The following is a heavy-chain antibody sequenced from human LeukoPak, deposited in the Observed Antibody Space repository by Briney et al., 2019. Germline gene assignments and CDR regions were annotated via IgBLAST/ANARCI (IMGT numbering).Heavy chain of an antibody. V-gene: IGHV3-74*01. CDR3: ARGGGLDV. J-gene: IGHJ6*02. Sequence: PGGSLRLSCAASGFTFSSHWMHWVRQAPGKGLVWVSRINSDGSSISYADSVKGRFTISRDDAKNSLYLQMSNLRAEDTAVYFCARGGGLDVWGQGATVTVSS. D-gene: IGHD3-16*01. CDR2: INSDGSSI. CDR1: GFTFSSHW.